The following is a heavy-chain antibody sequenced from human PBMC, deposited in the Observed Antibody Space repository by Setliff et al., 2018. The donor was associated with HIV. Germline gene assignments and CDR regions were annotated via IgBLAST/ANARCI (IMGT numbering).Heavy chain of an antibody. Sequence: PSETLSLTCAVYGGSFSGYYWSWIRQPPGKGLEWIGEINHSGSTNYNPSLKSRVTISVDTSKNQFSLKLSSVTAADTAVFYCARDAPTVYANGWFDPWGQGTLVTVSS. CDR3: ARDAPTVYANGWFDP. D-gene: IGHD2-8*01. CDR1: GGSFSGYY. V-gene: IGHV4-34*01. J-gene: IGHJ5*02. CDR2: INHSGST.